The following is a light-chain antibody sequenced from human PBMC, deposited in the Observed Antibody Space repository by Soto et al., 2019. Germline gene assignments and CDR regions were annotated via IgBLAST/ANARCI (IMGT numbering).Light chain of an antibody. J-gene: IGKJ5*01. CDR1: QGISNY. Sequence: DIQMTQSPSSLSASVGDRVTITCRASQGISNYLAWYQQKPGKVPKLLIYAASTLQSGVPYRFSGSGSGTDFTLTISRLQPEDVATYYCQKYNSAPSITVGQGTRLEI. V-gene: IGKV1-27*01. CDR3: QKYNSAPSIT. CDR2: AAS.